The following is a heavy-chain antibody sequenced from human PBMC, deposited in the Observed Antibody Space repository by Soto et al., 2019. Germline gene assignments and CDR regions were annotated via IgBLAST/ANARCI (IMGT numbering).Heavy chain of an antibody. J-gene: IGHJ6*03. CDR1: GGSFSGYY. Sequence: QVQLQQWGAGLLKPSETLSLTCAVYGGSFSGYYWSWIRQPPGKGLEWIGEINHSGSTNYNPSLKSLVTISVDTSNNQFSLKLSSVTAADTAVYYCARMNPADIVVVVAGTNYYYMDVWGKGTTVTVSS. V-gene: IGHV4-34*01. CDR2: INHSGST. CDR3: ARMNPADIVVVVAGTNYYYMDV. D-gene: IGHD2-15*01.